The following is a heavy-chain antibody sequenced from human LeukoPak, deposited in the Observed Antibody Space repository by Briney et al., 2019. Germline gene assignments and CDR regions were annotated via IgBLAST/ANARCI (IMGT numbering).Heavy chain of an antibody. Sequence: GGSLRLSCAASGFTFSSYAMSWVRQAPGKGLEWVSAISGSGGSTYYADSVKGRFTISRDNSKNTLYLQMNSLRAEDTAVYYCAKARDYYGSGSSFDYWGQGTLVTVSS. CDR1: GFTFSSYA. CDR3: AKARDYYGSGSSFDY. CDR2: ISGSGGST. V-gene: IGHV3-23*01. D-gene: IGHD3-10*01. J-gene: IGHJ4*02.